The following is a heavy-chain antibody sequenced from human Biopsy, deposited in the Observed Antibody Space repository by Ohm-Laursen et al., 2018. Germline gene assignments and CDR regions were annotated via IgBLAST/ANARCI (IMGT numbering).Heavy chain of an antibody. D-gene: IGHD6-19*01. CDR3: ARGMRSSGWPYFDS. CDR2: IYDRGSTA. V-gene: IGHV4-61*01. Sequence: GTLSLTCTVSGDSVSSGSFYWTWIRQPPGQGLEYIGYIYDRGSTANYNPSLESRVTMSVDMPKNQFSLKLSSVTAADTAIYYCARGMRSSGWPYFDSWGQGTLVAVSS. J-gene: IGHJ4*02. CDR1: GDSVSSGSFY.